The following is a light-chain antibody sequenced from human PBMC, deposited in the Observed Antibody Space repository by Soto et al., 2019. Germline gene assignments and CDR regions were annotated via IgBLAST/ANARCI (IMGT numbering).Light chain of an antibody. Sequence: IQLTQSPSSLSASVGDRVTITCRAGQGISSSLAWYQQKPGKAPNLLISAASTFQTGVPSRFSGSGSGTAVALTISSLQPEDFATYYCQQIDSYPRTFGHGTKVEIK. V-gene: IGKV1-9*01. CDR2: AAS. CDR3: QQIDSYPRT. J-gene: IGKJ1*01. CDR1: QGISSS.